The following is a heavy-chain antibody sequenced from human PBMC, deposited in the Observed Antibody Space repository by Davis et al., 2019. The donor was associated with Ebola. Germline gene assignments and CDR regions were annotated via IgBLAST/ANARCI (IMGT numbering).Heavy chain of an antibody. CDR3: ASRTQSDYGMDV. Sequence: PGGSLRLSCAASGFTFSSYGMHWVRQAPGKGLEWVAVIWYDGSNKYYADSVKGRFTISRDNSKNTLYLQMNSLRAEDTAVYYCASRTQSDYGMDVWGQGTTVTVSS. CDR2: IWYDGSNK. J-gene: IGHJ6*02. CDR1: GFTFSSYG. D-gene: IGHD1-1*01. V-gene: IGHV3-33*01.